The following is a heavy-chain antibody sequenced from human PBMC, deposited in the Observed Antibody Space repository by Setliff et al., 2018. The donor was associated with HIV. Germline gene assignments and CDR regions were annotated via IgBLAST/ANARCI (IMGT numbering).Heavy chain of an antibody. J-gene: IGHJ3*02. CDR1: GGTFSNYA. V-gene: IGHV1-69*13. D-gene: IGHD2-8*01. CDR3: AKGPNFEDAFDI. CDR2: LIPIVDTT. Sequence: ASVKVSCKASGGTFSNYAFSWVRQAPGQGLEWMGGLIPIVDTTKSTQEFRDRVTFTADESTKTAQMELSGLTFEDTAVYYCAKGPNFEDAFDIWGQGTVVTVSS.